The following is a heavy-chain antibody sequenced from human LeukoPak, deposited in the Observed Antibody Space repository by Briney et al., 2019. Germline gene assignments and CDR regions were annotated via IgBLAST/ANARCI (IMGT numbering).Heavy chain of an antibody. V-gene: IGHV3-64D*06. CDR1: GFTFSSYA. CDR2: ISSNGGST. D-gene: IGHD4-17*01. J-gene: IGHJ4*02. Sequence: PGGSLRLSCSASGFTFSSYAMHWVRQAPGKGLEYVSAISSNGGSTYYADSVKGRFTISRDNSKNTLYLQMSSLRAEDTAVYYCARDIPTAPGGFDYWGQGTLVTVSS. CDR3: ARDIPTAPGGFDY.